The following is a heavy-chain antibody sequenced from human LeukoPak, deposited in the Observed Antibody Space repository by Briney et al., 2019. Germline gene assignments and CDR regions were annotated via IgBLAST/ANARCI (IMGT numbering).Heavy chain of an antibody. CDR1: GFTFSSYA. J-gene: IGHJ4*02. D-gene: IGHD6-13*01. CDR3: AKVETAAAATLRGFDY. CDR2: IGGSGGST. V-gene: IGHV3-23*01. Sequence: GGSLRLSCAASGFTFSSYAMSWVRQAPGKGLEWVSSIGGSGGSTYYADSVKGRFTISRGNSKNTLYLQMNSLRAEDTAEYYCAKVETAAAATLRGFDYWGQGTLVTVSS.